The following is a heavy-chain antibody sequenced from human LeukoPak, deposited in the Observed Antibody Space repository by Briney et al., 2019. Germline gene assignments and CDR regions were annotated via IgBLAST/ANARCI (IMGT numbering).Heavy chain of an antibody. CDR3: AREGYSSSSPWFDP. CDR2: INPNSGGT. Sequence: GASVKVSCKASGYTFTSYDINWVRQAPGQGLEWMGWINPNSGGTNYAQKFQGRVTMTRDTSISTAYMELSRLRSDDTAVYYCAREGYSSSSPWFDPWGQGTLVTVSS. J-gene: IGHJ5*02. D-gene: IGHD6-6*01. V-gene: IGHV1-2*02. CDR1: GYTFTSYD.